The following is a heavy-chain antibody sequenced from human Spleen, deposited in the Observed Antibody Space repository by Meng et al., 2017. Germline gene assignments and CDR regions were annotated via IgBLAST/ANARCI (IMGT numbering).Heavy chain of an antibody. J-gene: IGHJ4*02. CDR1: GGSFSGYD. CDR3: ARGPTTMAHDFDY. Sequence: HVLLEQWGRGRLNPSATLSLTGAVCGGSFSGYDWSWTRQPPGKGLEWIGEINHSGSTNYNPSLESRATISVDTSQNNLSLKLSSVTAADSAVYYCARGPTTMAHDFDYWGQGTLVTVSS. V-gene: IGHV4-34*01. CDR2: INHSGST. D-gene: IGHD4-11*01.